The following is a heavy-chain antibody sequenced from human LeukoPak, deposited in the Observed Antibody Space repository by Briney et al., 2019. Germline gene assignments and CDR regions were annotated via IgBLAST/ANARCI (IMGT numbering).Heavy chain of an antibody. D-gene: IGHD1-26*01. V-gene: IGHV3-21*01. Sequence: GGSLRLSCAASGFTFSSYSMNWVRQAPAKGLEWVSSISSSSSYIYYADSVKGRFTISRDNAKNSLYLQMNSLRAEDAAVYYCARVYRGSHFDYWGQGTLVTVSS. CDR1: GFTFSSYS. CDR3: ARVYRGSHFDY. CDR2: ISSSSSYI. J-gene: IGHJ4*02.